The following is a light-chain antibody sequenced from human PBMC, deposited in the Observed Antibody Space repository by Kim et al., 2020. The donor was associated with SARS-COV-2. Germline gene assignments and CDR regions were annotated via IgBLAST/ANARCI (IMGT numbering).Light chain of an antibody. CDR2: GAS. CDR3: QQYGTSFPWT. CDR1: QSVRSSF. V-gene: IGKV3-20*01. Sequence: PGERAPPSCRARQSVRSSFLAWYQQKPGQAPRLLIYGASNRATGTPDRFSGSGSETDFTLTISRLEPEDFAVYYCQQYGTSFPWTFGQGTKVDIK. J-gene: IGKJ1*01.